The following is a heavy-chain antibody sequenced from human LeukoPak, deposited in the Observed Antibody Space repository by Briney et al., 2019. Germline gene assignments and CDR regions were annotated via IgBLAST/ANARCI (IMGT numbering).Heavy chain of an antibody. D-gene: IGHD2-15*01. Sequence: GSLRLSCAASGFTVSSNYMSWVRQAPGKGLEWVSVIYSGGSTYYADSVKGRFTISRDNSKNTLYLQMNSLRAEDTAVYYCARDLIAYYYGMDVWGQGTTVTVSS. CDR2: IYSGGST. V-gene: IGHV3-66*01. CDR1: GFTVSSNY. J-gene: IGHJ6*02. CDR3: ARDLIAYYYGMDV.